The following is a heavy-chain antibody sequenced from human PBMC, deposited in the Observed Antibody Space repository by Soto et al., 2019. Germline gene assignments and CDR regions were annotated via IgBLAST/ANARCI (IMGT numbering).Heavy chain of an antibody. V-gene: IGHV3-53*01. Sequence: GGSLRLSCAASGFTVSSNYMSWVRQAPGKGLECVSVIYSGGATYYADPVKGRFTISRDNSKNTLYLQMNSLRAEDTAVYYCARWADTSVGTVVFEYWGQGTLVTVSS. CDR3: ARWADTSVGTVVFEY. D-gene: IGHD5-18*01. CDR2: IYSGGAT. J-gene: IGHJ4*02. CDR1: GFTVSSNY.